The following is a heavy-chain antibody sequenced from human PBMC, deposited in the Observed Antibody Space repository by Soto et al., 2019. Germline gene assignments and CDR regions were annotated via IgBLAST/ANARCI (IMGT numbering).Heavy chain of an antibody. J-gene: IGHJ6*02. CDR2: IYYSGST. CDR3: ARWGNVLRYFDWKGYYYYGMDV. V-gene: IGHV4-31*03. CDR1: GGSISSGGYY. D-gene: IGHD3-9*01. Sequence: QVQLQESGPGLVKPSQTLSLTCTVSGGSISSGGYYWSWIRQHPGKGLEWIGYIYYSGSTYYNPSRKSRVTISVDTSKNQFSLKLSSVTAADTAVYYCARWGNVLRYFDWKGYYYYGMDVWGQGTTVTVSS.